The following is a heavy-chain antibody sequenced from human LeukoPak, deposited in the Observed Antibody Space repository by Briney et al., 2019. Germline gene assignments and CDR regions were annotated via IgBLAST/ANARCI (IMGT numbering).Heavy chain of an antibody. Sequence: SETLSLTCAVYGGSFSGHYWTWIRQPPGMGLEWIGEINHSGSTTYNPSLNTRVSISVDTSKNQISLKLSSVTAADTAVYYCARPRYGSGSLDSWGQGTLVTVSS. J-gene: IGHJ4*02. D-gene: IGHD3-10*01. CDR1: GGSFSGHY. V-gene: IGHV4-34*01. CDR2: INHSGST. CDR3: ARPRYGSGSLDS.